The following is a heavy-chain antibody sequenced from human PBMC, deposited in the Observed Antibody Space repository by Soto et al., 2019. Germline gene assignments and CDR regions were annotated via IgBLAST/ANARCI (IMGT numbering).Heavy chain of an antibody. J-gene: IGHJ6*02. CDR1: GGSISSYY. D-gene: IGHD6-6*01. Sequence: PSETLSLTCTVSGGSISSYYWSWIRQPPGKGLEWIGYIYYSGSTNYNPSLKSRVTISVDTSKNQFSLKLSSVTAADTAVYYCARVGGSSSSMSYYYYYGMDVRGQGTTVTVSS. CDR3: ARVGGSSSSMSYYYYYGMDV. V-gene: IGHV4-59*01. CDR2: IYYSGST.